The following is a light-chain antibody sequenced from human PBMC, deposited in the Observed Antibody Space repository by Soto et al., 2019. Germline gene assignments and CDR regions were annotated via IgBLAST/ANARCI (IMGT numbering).Light chain of an antibody. CDR2: GAS. V-gene: IGKV3-20*01. J-gene: IGKJ1*01. CDR1: QSLSSTY. Sequence: EIVLTQSPGTLSLSPGERATLSCRASQSLSSTYLAWYQQKPGQAPRLLIYGASNRATGIPDRFSGSGSGTDVTLTINRLEPEDFAGYYCQQYGSSPLTFGQGNKVQI. CDR3: QQYGSSPLT.